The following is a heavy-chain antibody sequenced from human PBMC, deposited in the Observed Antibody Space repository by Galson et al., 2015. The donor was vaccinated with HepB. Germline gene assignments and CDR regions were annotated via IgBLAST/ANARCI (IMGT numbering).Heavy chain of an antibody. V-gene: IGHV3-30*04. D-gene: IGHD4-23*01. Sequence: SLRLSCAASGFTFIEYAIHWVRQAPGKGLEWVTIISYDGSNKYYADSVKGRFTISRDNTKNTVYLQMNSLRVEDTAVYYCVRSGWQFPYFDYWGQGALVTVSS. J-gene: IGHJ4*02. CDR2: ISYDGSNK. CDR3: VRSGWQFPYFDY. CDR1: GFTFIEYA.